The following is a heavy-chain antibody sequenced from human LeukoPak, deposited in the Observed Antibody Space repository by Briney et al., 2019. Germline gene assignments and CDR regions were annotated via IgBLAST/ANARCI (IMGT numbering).Heavy chain of an antibody. CDR1: GFTFSNNW. CDR2: IKEDGSAK. D-gene: IGHD3-3*01. CDR3: ARDSDTWSLMDV. J-gene: IGHJ6*02. Sequence: GGSLRLSCAASGFTFSNNWMIWVRQAPGKGLEWVANIKEDGSAKYYVDSVKGRFTISRDNSKNTLYLQMNSLRAEDTAVYYCARDSDTWSLMDVWGQGTTVTVSS. V-gene: IGHV3-7*03.